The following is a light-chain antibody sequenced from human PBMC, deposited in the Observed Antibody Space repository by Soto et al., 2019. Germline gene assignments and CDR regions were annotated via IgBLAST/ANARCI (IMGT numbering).Light chain of an antibody. J-gene: IGLJ1*01. CDR3: QSYDSGLSGYV. Sequence: QSVLTQPPSVSGAPGQRVTISCTGSSSNIGAGYDVHWYQQLPGTAPKLLIYGNTNRPSGVPDRFSGSKSGTSASLAITGLQAEDEADYYCQSYDSGLSGYVFATGTQLTVL. V-gene: IGLV1-40*01. CDR2: GNT. CDR1: SSNIGAGYD.